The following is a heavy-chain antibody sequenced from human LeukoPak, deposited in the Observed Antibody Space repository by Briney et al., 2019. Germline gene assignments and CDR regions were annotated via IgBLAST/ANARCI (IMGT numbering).Heavy chain of an antibody. CDR2: ISAYNGNT. V-gene: IGHV1-18*01. CDR1: GYTFTSYG. D-gene: IGHD3-16*02. J-gene: IGHJ6*03. Sequence: ASVKVSSKASGYTFTSYGISWVRQAPGQGLEWMGWISAYNGNTNYAQKLQGRVTMTTDTSTSTAYMELRSLRSDDTAVYYCARGRYHGGGSYYYYYYMDVWGKGTTVTVSS. CDR3: ARGRYHGGGSYYYYYYMDV.